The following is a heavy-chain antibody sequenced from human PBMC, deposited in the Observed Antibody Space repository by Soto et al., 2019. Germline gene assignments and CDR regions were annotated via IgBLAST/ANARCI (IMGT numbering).Heavy chain of an antibody. CDR1: GGSISSYY. V-gene: IGHV4-59*01. CDR2: IYYSGST. D-gene: IGHD4-17*01. J-gene: IGHJ6*02. Sequence: SETLSLTCTVSGGSISSYYWSWIRQPPGKGLEWIGYIYYSGSTNYNPSLKSRVTISVDTSKNQFSLKLSSVTAAATAVYYCARIPVFLGGDYLDYSYSGRDVWGQGTTVPVS. CDR3: ARIPVFLGGDYLDYSYSGRDV.